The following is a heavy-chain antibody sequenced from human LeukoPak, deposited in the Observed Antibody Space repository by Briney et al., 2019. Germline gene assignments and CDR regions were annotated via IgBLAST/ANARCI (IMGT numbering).Heavy chain of an antibody. J-gene: IGHJ4*02. D-gene: IGHD3-16*01. CDR1: GFNFSNFW. CDR3: AMGGDYFDY. CDR2: INSDGSRI. Sequence: PGGSLGLSCAATGFNFSNFWMHWVRQAPGKGLFWVSRINSDGSRISYAESVKGRFTISRDNAKKTVYLQMNSLRAEDTAVYYCAMGGDYFDYWGQGTLVTVSS. V-gene: IGHV3-74*01.